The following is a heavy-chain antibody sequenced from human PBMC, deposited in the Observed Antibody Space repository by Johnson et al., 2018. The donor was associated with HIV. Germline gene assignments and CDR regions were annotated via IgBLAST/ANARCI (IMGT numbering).Heavy chain of an antibody. CDR2: IRYDGSNQ. CDR3: ARDLVSLEDAFDI. CDR1: GFTFSSYG. V-gene: IGHV3-33*01. D-gene: IGHD3-16*02. Sequence: QVQLVESGGGVVQPGRSLRLSCAASGFTFSSYGMQWVRQAPGKGLEWVTFIRYDGSNQYYADSVKGRFTVSRDNSKNTLYLQMNSLRAEDTAVYYCARDLVSLEDAFDIWGQGTMVTVSS. J-gene: IGHJ3*02.